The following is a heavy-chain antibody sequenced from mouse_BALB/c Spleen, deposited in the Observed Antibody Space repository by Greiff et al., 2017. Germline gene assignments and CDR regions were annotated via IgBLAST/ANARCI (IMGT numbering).Heavy chain of an antibody. V-gene: IGHV5-4*02. CDR3: AREDGARDY. Sequence: EVMLLESGGGLVKPGGSLKLSCAASGFTFSDYYMYWVRQTPEKRLEWVATISDGGSYTYYPDSVKGRFTISRDNAKNNLYLQMSTLESEDTALDIGAREDGARDYWGQGTLVTVSA. J-gene: IGHJ3*01. D-gene: IGHD1-1*01. CDR1: GFTFSDYY. CDR2: ISDGGSYT.